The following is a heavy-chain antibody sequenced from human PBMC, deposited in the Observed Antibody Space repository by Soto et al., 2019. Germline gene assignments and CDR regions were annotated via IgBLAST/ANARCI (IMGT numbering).Heavy chain of an antibody. CDR2: INAGNGNT. Sequence: ASVKVSCKASGYTFTSYAMHWVRQAPGQRLEWMGWINAGNGNTKYSQKFQGRVTITRDTSASTAYMELSSLRSEDTAVYYCARVYSSGWILDYWGQGTLVTVS. CDR3: ARVYSSGWILDY. J-gene: IGHJ4*02. V-gene: IGHV1-3*01. D-gene: IGHD6-19*01. CDR1: GYTFTSYA.